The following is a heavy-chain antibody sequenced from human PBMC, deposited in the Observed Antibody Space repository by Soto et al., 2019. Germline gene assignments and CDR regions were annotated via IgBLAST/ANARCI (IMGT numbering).Heavy chain of an antibody. CDR2: IIPILGIA. J-gene: IGHJ6*02. CDR1: GGTFSSYT. CDR3: ARPGIAVAGTGWYYYYGMDV. D-gene: IGHD6-19*01. V-gene: IGHV1-69*02. Sequence: SVKVSCKASGGTFSSYTISWVRQAPGQGLEWMGRIIPILGIANYAQKFQGRVTITADKSTSTAYMELSSLRSEDTAVYYCARPGIAVAGTGWYYYYGMDVWGQGTTVTVSS.